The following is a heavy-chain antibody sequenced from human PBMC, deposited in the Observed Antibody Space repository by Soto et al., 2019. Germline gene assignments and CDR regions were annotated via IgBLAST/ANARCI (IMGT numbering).Heavy chain of an antibody. Sequence: SETLSLTCTVSGGSISSYYWSWIRQPPGKGLEWIGYIYYSGSTNYNPSLKSRVTISVDTSKNQFSLKLSSVTAADTAMYYCARAPGCGWYGYGMDVWGQGTTVTVSS. CDR1: GGSISSYY. D-gene: IGHD6-19*01. CDR3: ARAPGCGWYGYGMDV. CDR2: IYYSGST. J-gene: IGHJ6*02. V-gene: IGHV4-59*01.